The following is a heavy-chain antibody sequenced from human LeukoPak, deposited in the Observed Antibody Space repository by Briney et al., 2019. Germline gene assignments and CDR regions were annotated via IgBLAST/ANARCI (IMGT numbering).Heavy chain of an antibody. V-gene: IGHV3-30*01. Sequence: GRSLRLSCAASGFTFDNHAMHWVRQAPGKGLEWVTHISYGGNEKYYADSVKGRFTISRDNSKNTLYLQMNSLRPEDTAVYHCARDMRGDGFNSFDHWGLGILVTVSS. D-gene: IGHD5-24*01. CDR2: ISYGGNEK. CDR3: ARDMRGDGFNSFDH. CDR1: GFTFDNHA. J-gene: IGHJ4*02.